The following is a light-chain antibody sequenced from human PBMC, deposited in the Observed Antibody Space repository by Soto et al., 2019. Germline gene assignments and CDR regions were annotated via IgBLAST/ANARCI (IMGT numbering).Light chain of an antibody. CDR2: SAS. CDR1: EYVRSN. V-gene: IGKV3-15*01. Sequence: EIVMTQPPATLSVSPGERATLSCRASEYVRSNLAWYQLKPGQAPRLLIHSASTRVTGIPDRFSGSGSGTEFNLTIRSLLSEDVAVYYCQKDDSWPPPWTFGQGTKVEIK. CDR3: QKDDSWPPPWT. J-gene: IGKJ1*01.